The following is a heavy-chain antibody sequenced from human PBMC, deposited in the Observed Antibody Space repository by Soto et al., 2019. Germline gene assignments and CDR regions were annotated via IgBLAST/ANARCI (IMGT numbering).Heavy chain of an antibody. CDR3: ARGDDYAPFDY. CDR1: GFIFSAYP. CDR2: IRSNGGST. D-gene: IGHD4-17*01. V-gene: IGHV3-64*01. J-gene: IGHJ4*02. Sequence: EVQLVESGGGLVQPGGSLRLSCAASGFIFSAYPMHWVRQAPGKGLEYVSAIRSNGGSTYYANSVKGRFTISRDNSKNTLYLQMGSLRAEDMAIYYCARGDDYAPFDYWGQGTVVTVSS.